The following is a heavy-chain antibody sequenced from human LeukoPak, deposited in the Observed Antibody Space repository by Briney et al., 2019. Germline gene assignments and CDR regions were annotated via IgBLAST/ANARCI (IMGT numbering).Heavy chain of an antibody. D-gene: IGHD3-22*01. CDR2: ISTSSSYI. CDR1: GFTFSSYI. V-gene: IGHV3-21*01. J-gene: IGHJ3*02. CDR3: ARADSSGYYLVGGFDI. Sequence: GGSLRLSCAASGFTFSSYIMNWVRQAPGKGLEWVSSISTSSSYIYYADSVKGRFTISRDNAKNSLFLQMDSLRADDTAGYYCARADSSGYYLVGGFDIWGQGTIVTVSS.